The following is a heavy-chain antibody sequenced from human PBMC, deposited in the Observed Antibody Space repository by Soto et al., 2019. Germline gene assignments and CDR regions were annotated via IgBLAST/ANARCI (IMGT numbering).Heavy chain of an antibody. D-gene: IGHD2-2*01. CDR2: ISYDGSNK. Sequence: PGGSLRLSCAASGFTFSSYGMHWVRQAPGKGLEWVAVISYDGSNKYYADSVKGRFTISRDNSKNTLYLQMNSLRAEDTAVYYCAKGAEYCSSTSCLTRLDYWGQGTLVTVSS. J-gene: IGHJ4*02. CDR3: AKGAEYCSSTSCLTRLDY. V-gene: IGHV3-30*18. CDR1: GFTFSSYG.